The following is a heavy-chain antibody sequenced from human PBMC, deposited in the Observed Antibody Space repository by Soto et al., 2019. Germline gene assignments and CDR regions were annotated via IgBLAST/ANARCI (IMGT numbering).Heavy chain of an antibody. Sequence: EVQLVESGGGLVQPGGSLKLSCAASGFTFSDSAIHWVRQASGKGLEWVGRIKRKADNYATAYAASVKGRFTISRDDSTDTAFLQMDSLKTDDTAIYYCTRLAYTSTWYGFDYWGHGTLVTVSS. CDR3: TRLAYTSTWYGFDY. CDR2: IKRKADNYAT. V-gene: IGHV3-73*01. CDR1: GFTFSDSA. J-gene: IGHJ4*01. D-gene: IGHD6-13*01.